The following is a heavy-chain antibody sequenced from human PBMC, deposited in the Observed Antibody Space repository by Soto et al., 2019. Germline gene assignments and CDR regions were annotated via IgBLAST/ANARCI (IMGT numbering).Heavy chain of an antibody. D-gene: IGHD3-9*01. CDR2: INAGNGDT. J-gene: IGHJ6*02. CDR3: ARALRSTGYYHYVMDV. CDR1: GYTFSNYA. V-gene: IGHV1-3*01. Sequence: QVQFVQSGAEVKKPGASVTVSCEASGYTFSNYAIHWVRQAPGQRLEWMAWINAGNGDTKYSQNFLGRVTITRDTTASTAYMDLSSLSPEDTAVYYCARALRSTGYYHYVMDVWGQVTTFTVS.